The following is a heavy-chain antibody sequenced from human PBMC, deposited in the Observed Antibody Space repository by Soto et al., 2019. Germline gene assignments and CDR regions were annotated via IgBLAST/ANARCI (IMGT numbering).Heavy chain of an antibody. CDR1: GFTFSSYG. J-gene: IGHJ6*03. D-gene: IGHD5-12*01. Sequence: GGSLRLSCAASGFTFSSYGMHWVRQAPGKGLEWVAVISYDGSNKYYADSVKGRFTISRDNSKNTLYLQMNSLRAEDTAVYYCAKDQRYRGGYDSLYYYYYMDVWGKGTTVTVSS. CDR2: ISYDGSNK. CDR3: AKDQRYRGGYDSLYYYYYMDV. V-gene: IGHV3-30*18.